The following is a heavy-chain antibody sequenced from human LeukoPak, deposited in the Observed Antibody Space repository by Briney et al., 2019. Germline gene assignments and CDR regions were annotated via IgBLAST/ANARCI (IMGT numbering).Heavy chain of an antibody. V-gene: IGHV4-61*02. CDR3: ARLRLRLGELSLYRGSEYYYFYIDV. D-gene: IGHD3-16*02. CDR1: GGSISSGSYY. CDR2: IYTSGST. Sequence: SETLSLTCTVSGGSISSGSYYWSWIRQPAGKGLEWIGRIYTSGSTNYNPSLKSRVTISVDTSKNQFSLKLSSVTAADTAVYYCARLRLRLGELSLYRGSEYYYFYIDVWGKGTTVTISS. J-gene: IGHJ6*03.